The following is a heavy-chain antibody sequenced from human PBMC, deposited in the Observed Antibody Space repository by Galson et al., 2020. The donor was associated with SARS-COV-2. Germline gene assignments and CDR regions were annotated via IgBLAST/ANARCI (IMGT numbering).Heavy chain of an antibody. J-gene: IGHJ4*02. CDR2: IGRNSETI. CDR1: GFTFTSYE. CDR3: VRDTTLPGTDFDY. D-gene: IGHD6-13*01. V-gene: IGHV3-48*03. Sequence: GGSLRLSCACSGFTFTSYEMNWVRQTPEKGLEWISHIGRNSETIHYADSVRGRFTISRDNAKNSVYLELNSLRAEDTATYYCVRDTTLPGTDFDYWGQGAQVTVSS.